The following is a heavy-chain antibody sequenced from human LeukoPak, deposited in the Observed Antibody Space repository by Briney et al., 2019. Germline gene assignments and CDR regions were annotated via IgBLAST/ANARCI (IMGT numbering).Heavy chain of an antibody. CDR2: IYYSGST. CDR3: ARGKVRGYYMDV. CDR1: GGSISSYY. Sequence: SETLSLTCTVSGGSISSYYWSWIRQPPGKGLEWIGYIYYSGSTNYKSSLKSRVTTSVDTSKNQFSLKLSSVTAADTAVYYCARGKVRGYYMDVWGKGTTVTISS. V-gene: IGHV4-59*08. J-gene: IGHJ6*03. D-gene: IGHD2-21*01.